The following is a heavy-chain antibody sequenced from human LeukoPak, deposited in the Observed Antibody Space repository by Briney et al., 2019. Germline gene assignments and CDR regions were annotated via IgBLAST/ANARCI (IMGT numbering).Heavy chain of an antibody. CDR1: GFTFSSYE. CDR2: ISSSGSTI. J-gene: IGHJ4*02. D-gene: IGHD6-6*01. Sequence: QPGGSLRLSCAASGFTFSSYEMNWVRQAPGKGLEWVSYISSSGSTICYADSVKGRFTISRDNAKNSLYLQMNSLRAEDTAVYYCARVRIAARVFDYWGQGTLVTVSS. V-gene: IGHV3-48*03. CDR3: ARVRIAARVFDY.